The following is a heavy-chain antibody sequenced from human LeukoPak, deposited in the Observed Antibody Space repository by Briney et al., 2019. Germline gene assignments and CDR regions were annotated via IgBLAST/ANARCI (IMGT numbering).Heavy chain of an antibody. CDR3: ANYPAAGDDY. CDR2: TVAGYSET. D-gene: IGHD6-13*01. Sequence: QPGGSLRLSCVASGFTISGHAMSWVRQAPAKGLEWVSITVAGYSETHYADSVRGRFTISRDNSKNTLYLQMNSLRAEDTAVYYCANYPAAGDDYWGQGTLVTVSS. V-gene: IGHV3-23*01. J-gene: IGHJ4*02. CDR1: GFTISGHA.